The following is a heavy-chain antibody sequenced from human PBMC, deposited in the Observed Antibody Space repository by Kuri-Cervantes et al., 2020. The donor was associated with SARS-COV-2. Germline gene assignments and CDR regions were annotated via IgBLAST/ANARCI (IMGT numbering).Heavy chain of an antibody. Sequence: GESLKISCAASGFTFSSYAMHWVRQAPGKGLEWVSSISSSSSYIYYADSVKGRFTISRGNAKNSLYLQMNSLRAEDTAVYYCAREGAYDFWSIDYWGQGTLVTVSS. D-gene: IGHD3-3*01. CDR2: ISSSSSYI. J-gene: IGHJ4*02. CDR3: AREGAYDFWSIDY. V-gene: IGHV3-21*01. CDR1: GFTFSSYA.